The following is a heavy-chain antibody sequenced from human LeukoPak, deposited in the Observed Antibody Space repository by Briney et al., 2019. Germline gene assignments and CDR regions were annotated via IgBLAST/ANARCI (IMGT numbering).Heavy chain of an antibody. Sequence: PGGSLRPSCAGSGFIFNNYWMGWVRQAPGKGLQWVASIIGEGHERHYVDSVKGRFTISRDNAKNSLFLQMDSLRVEDTAVYYCVRDLGGCSGDCHPYWGQGVLVTVSS. V-gene: IGHV3-7*01. CDR2: IIGEGHER. J-gene: IGHJ4*02. D-gene: IGHD2-21*01. CDR1: GFIFNNYW. CDR3: VRDLGGCSGDCHPY.